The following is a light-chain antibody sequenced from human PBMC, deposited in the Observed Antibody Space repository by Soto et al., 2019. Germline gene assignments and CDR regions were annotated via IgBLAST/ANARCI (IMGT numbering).Light chain of an antibody. Sequence: QSVLTQPPSVSGAPGQRVTISCTGSSSNIGAGYDVQWYQQLPGAAPRLLIFGNTNRPSGVHDRFSGSRSGTSASLAISGLQAEDEADYYCQSYDISLSVSVVFGGGTKVTVL. J-gene: IGLJ2*01. CDR1: SSNIGAGYD. V-gene: IGLV1-40*01. CDR3: QSYDISLSVSVV. CDR2: GNT.